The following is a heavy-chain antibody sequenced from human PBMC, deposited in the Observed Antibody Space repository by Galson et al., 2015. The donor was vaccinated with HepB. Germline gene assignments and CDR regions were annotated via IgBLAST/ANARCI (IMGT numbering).Heavy chain of an antibody. D-gene: IGHD5-12*01. V-gene: IGHV1-46*04. J-gene: IGHJ6*02. CDR3: ASWATKDYYYYGMDV. Sequence: SVKVSCKASGYTFTSYYMHWVRQAPGQGLEWMGIINPSGGSTSYAQKLQGRVTMTRDTSTSTVYMELSSLRSEDTAVYYCASWATKDYYYYGMDVWGQGTTVTVSS. CDR1: GYTFTSYY. CDR2: INPSGGST.